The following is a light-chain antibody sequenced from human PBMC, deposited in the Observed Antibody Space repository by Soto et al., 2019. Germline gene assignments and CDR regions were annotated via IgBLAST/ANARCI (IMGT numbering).Light chain of an antibody. CDR2: DAS. CDR3: QQYNSYSWT. CDR1: QNIRGW. V-gene: IGKV1-5*01. J-gene: IGKJ1*01. Sequence: DIRMTQSPSTLSTSVGDRVTITCRASQNIRGWLAWYQQKPGKAPKLLIYDASTLESGVASRFSRSGSGTEFTLTIRSLQPDDCATYCCQQYNSYSWTCGQGTTVAIK.